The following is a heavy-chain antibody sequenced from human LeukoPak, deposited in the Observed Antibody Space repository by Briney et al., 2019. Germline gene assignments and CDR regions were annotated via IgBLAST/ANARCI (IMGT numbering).Heavy chain of an antibody. CDR3: AREGYSSSHLDY. D-gene: IGHD6-6*01. Sequence: SETLSLTFTVSGGSISSSSYYWGWIRQPPGKGLEWIGTIYYSGSTYYNPSLKSRVTISVDTSKNQFSLKLSSVTAADTAVYYCAREGYSSSHLDYWGQGALVTVSS. V-gene: IGHV4-39*07. CDR1: GGSISSSSYY. J-gene: IGHJ4*02. CDR2: IYYSGST.